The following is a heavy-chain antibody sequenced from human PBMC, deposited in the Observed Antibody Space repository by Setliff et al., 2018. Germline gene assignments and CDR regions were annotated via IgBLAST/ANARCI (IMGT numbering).Heavy chain of an antibody. Sequence: GGSLRLSCAASGFTFSTYRMHWVRQAPGKGLEWVAVIWGDGVNKFHADSVKGRFTISRDNSKNSLYLQMDSLRPEDTAVYYCAKDRLFPRYWGLGTLVTVSS. J-gene: IGHJ4*02. CDR2: IWGDGVNK. CDR3: AKDRLFPRY. V-gene: IGHV3-33*06. CDR1: GFTFSTYR. D-gene: IGHD2-21*01.